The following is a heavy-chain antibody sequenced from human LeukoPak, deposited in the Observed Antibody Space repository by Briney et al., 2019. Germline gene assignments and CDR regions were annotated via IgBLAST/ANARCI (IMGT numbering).Heavy chain of an antibody. J-gene: IGHJ6*02. Sequence: GASVKVSCKASGYTFTGYYMHWVRQAPGQGLEWMGWINPNSGGTNYAQKFQGRVTMTRDTSISTAYMELSSLRSEDTAVYYCASPRITIFGVVIMPPKNNNYYYYGMDVWGQGTTVTVSS. D-gene: IGHD3-3*01. CDR1: GYTFTGYY. CDR2: INPNSGGT. V-gene: IGHV1-2*02. CDR3: ASPRITIFGVVIMPPKNNNYYYYGMDV.